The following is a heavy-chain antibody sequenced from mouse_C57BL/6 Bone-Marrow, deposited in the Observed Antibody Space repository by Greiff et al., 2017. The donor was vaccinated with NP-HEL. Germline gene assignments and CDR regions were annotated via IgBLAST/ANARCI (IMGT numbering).Heavy chain of an antibody. CDR2: IYPGDGDT. J-gene: IGHJ2*01. Sequence: VQLMESGPELVKPGASVKISCKASGYAFSSSWMNWVKQRPGKGLEWIGRIYPGDGDTNYNGKFKGKATLTADKSSSTAYMQLSSLTSEDSAVYFCARHYYYGSSYRFDYWGQGTTLTVSS. CDR1: GYAFSSSW. D-gene: IGHD1-1*01. V-gene: IGHV1-82*01. CDR3: ARHYYYGSSYRFDY.